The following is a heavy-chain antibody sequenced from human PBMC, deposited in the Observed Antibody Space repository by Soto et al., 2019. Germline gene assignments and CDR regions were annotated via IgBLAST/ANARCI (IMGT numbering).Heavy chain of an antibody. V-gene: IGHV4-59*01. CDR2: IYYSGST. CDR1: GGSISSYY. D-gene: IGHD6-6*01. J-gene: IGHJ2*01. CDR3: ARLLAARPWISGWYFDL. Sequence: SETLSLTCTVSGGSISSYYWSWIRQPPGKGLEWIGYIYYSGSTNYIPSLKSRVTISVDTSKNQFSLKLSSVTAADTAVYYCARLLAARPWISGWYFDLWGRGTLVTVSS.